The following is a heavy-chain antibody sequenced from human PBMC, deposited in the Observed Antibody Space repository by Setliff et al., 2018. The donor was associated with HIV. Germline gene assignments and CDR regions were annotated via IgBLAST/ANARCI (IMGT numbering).Heavy chain of an antibody. J-gene: IGHJ4*02. CDR3: AKGAGFYGDYTFDY. V-gene: IGHV4-59*11. CDR2: IYSTGST. D-gene: IGHD4-17*01. CDR1: GASITSHY. Sequence: PSETLSLTCTVSGASITSHYWSWIQQSPGRELEWIGYIYSTGSTNYNPSLQSRVSISMDASKNKFSLKVTSVTSADTAVYYCAKGAGFYGDYTFDYWGQGNLVT.